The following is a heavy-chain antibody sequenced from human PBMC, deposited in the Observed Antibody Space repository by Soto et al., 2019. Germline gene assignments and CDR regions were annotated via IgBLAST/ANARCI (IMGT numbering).Heavy chain of an antibody. Sequence: QVQLEQSGGEVKQPGSSVRVSCKTSGGTFSTYAINWVRQAPGQGLEWMGAIIPLFGTADYSQKFQGRVTISADESTSTAYMELSSLRFDDTVLYFCARPKGTYSSGYYYFDFWGQGTLVTVSS. J-gene: IGHJ4*02. CDR2: IIPLFGTA. CDR3: ARPKGTYSSGYYYFDF. D-gene: IGHD6-19*01. V-gene: IGHV1-69*01. CDR1: GGTFSTYA.